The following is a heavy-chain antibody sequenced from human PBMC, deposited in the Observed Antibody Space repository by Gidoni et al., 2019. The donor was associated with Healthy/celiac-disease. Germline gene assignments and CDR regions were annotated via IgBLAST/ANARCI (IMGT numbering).Heavy chain of an antibody. V-gene: IGHV3-23*01. CDR2: ISGSGGST. D-gene: IGHD1-26*01. J-gene: IGHJ2*01. CDR3: AKDIWEDWYFDL. CDR1: GFTFSSYA. Sequence: EVQLLESGGGLVQPGGSLRLSCSASGFTFSSYAMSWVRQAPGKGLEWVSAISGSGGSTYYADSVKGRFTISRDNSKNTLYLQMNSLRAEDTAVYYCAKDIWEDWYFDLWGRGTLVTVSS.